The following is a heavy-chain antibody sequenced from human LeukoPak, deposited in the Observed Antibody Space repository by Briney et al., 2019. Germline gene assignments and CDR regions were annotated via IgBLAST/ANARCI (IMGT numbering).Heavy chain of an antibody. CDR3: VPLGYCSSTSCRSDAFDI. V-gene: IGHV3-21*01. D-gene: IGHD2-2*01. J-gene: IGHJ3*02. Sequence: PGGSLRLSCAASGFTFSSYSMNWVRQAPGKGLEWVSSISSSSYIYYADSVKGRFTISRDNAKNSLYLQMNSLRAEDTAVYYCVPLGYCSSTSCRSDAFDIWGQGTMVTVSS. CDR2: ISSSSYI. CDR1: GFTFSSYS.